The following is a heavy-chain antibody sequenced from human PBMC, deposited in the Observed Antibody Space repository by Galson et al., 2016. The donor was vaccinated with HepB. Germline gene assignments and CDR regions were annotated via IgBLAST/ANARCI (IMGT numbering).Heavy chain of an antibody. Sequence: SLRLSCAASGFTFASYGMHWVRQAPAKGLEWVAVIWYDGSNQYYADSVKGRFTISRDISKNTLYLQMNSLRAEDTALYYCARDAFPDDACDIWGQGTMVTVSS. J-gene: IGHJ3*02. CDR2: IWYDGSNQ. CDR3: ARDAFPDDACDI. CDR1: GFTFASYG. V-gene: IGHV3-33*01. D-gene: IGHD3-16*01.